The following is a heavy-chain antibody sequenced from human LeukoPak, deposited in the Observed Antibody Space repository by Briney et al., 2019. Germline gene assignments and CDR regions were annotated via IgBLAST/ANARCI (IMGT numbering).Heavy chain of an antibody. V-gene: IGHV4-4*07. CDR3: ARYDYYDSSGLPLDAFDI. CDR1: GGSISSYY. CDR2: TYTSGST. J-gene: IGHJ3*02. Sequence: PSETLSLTCTVSGGSISSYYWSWVRQPAGKGLEWIGRTYTSGSTNYNPSLKSRVTISVDKSKNQFSLKLSSVTAADTAVYYCARYDYYDSSGLPLDAFDIWGQGTMVTVSS. D-gene: IGHD3-22*01.